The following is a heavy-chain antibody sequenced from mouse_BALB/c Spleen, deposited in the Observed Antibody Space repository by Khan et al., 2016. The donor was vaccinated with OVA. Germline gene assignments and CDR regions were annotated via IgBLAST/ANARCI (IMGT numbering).Heavy chain of an antibody. V-gene: IGHV1-4*01. J-gene: IGHJ3*01. Sequence: QVHLQLSGAELARPGASVKMSCKASGYTFTTYTIHWVKQRPGQGLEWIGYIIPSNDYTNYNQKFKDRATLTADKSSSTAYMQLSSLKSEDSAVYYWVREGAYYRSDGWFAYWGQGTLVTVSA. D-gene: IGHD2-14*01. CDR2: IIPSNDYT. CDR3: VREGAYYRSDGWFAY. CDR1: GYTFTTYT.